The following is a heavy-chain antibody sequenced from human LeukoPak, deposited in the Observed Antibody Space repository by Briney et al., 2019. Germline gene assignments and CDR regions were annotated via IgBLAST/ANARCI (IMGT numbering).Heavy chain of an antibody. D-gene: IGHD2-15*01. Sequence: SGPSPVNPPQTLTLTVASSGFAFSSPEGRDCWVLHPPGKVLEPPATTSWDDDKRYSPSLKSRLTITKDTSKNQVVLTMTNMDPVDTATYYCAHRRSPGYCSGGICYWVYWGQGTLVTVSS. CDR3: AHRRSPGYCSGGICYWVY. V-gene: IGHV2-5*02. CDR2: TSWDDDK. CDR1: GFAFSSPEGR. J-gene: IGHJ4*02.